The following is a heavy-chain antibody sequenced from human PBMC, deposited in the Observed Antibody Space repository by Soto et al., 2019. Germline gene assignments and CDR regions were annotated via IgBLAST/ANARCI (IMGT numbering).Heavy chain of an antibody. J-gene: IGHJ4*02. V-gene: IGHV4-30-2*01. CDR1: GDSIISRGYS. D-gene: IGHD2-21*02. CDR3: ARAPHRIVVVTAIPSYFDY. CDR2: ISHSGTT. Sequence: PSETLSLTCAVSGDSIISRGYSWSWIRQPPGKGLEWIGYISHSGTTYHNPSLKSRLTISMDRSTNQFSLELKSVSAADTAVYYCARAPHRIVVVTAIPSYFDYWGQGVLVTVSS.